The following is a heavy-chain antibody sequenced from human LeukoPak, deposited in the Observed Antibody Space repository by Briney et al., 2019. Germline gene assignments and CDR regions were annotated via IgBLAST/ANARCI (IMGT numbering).Heavy chain of an antibody. J-gene: IGHJ5*02. CDR3: ARGACINGSCYDWFDP. Sequence: SETLSLTCTVSGDSISSYYWSWIRQPPGKGLEWIGFIYYSGSTNYNPSLKSRVTISVDTSKNQFSLKLTSVTAADTAVYYCARGACINGSCYDWFDPWGQGTLVTVSS. D-gene: IGHD2-15*01. V-gene: IGHV4-59*01. CDR1: GDSISSYY. CDR2: IYYSGST.